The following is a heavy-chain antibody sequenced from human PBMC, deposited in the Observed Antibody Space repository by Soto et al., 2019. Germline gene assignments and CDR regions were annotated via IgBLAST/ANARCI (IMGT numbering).Heavy chain of an antibody. J-gene: IGHJ6*02. Sequence: ASVKVSCKASGGTFSSYAISWVRQAPGQGLEWMGGIIPIFGTANYAQKFQGRVTSTADESTSTAYMELSSLRSEDKAVYYCARGASESDIVVVVALHPGYYYYGMDVWGQGTTVTVSS. V-gene: IGHV1-69*13. CDR2: IIPIFGTA. CDR1: GGTFSSYA. CDR3: ARGASESDIVVVVALHPGYYYYGMDV. D-gene: IGHD2-15*01.